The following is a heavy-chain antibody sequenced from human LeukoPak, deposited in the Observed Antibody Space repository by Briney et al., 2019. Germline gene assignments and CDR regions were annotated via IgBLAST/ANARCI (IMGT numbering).Heavy chain of an antibody. CDR3: AKDQIVVTAIWGGDY. D-gene: IGHD2-21*02. CDR2: IRYDGSNK. CDR1: GFTFSSYG. Sequence: GRSLRLSCAASGFTFSSYGMHWARQAPGKGLEWVAFIRYDGSNKYYADSVKGRFTISRDNSKNTLYLQMNSLRAEDTAVYYCAKDQIVVTAIWGGDYWGQGTLVTVSS. V-gene: IGHV3-30*02. J-gene: IGHJ4*02.